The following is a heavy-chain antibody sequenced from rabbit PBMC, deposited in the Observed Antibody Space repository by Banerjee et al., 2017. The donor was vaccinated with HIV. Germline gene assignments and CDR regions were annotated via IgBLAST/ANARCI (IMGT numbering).Heavy chain of an antibody. CDR1: GFDFSSYYC. Sequence: QQQLEESGGGLVKPEGSLTLTCTGSGFDFSSYYCMCWVRQAPGKGLELIACIYTSSGSTWYASWVNGRFTISRSTSLNTVDLKMTSLTAADTATYFCARSTSGYDIGDLWGPGTLVTVS. J-gene: IGHJ4*01. D-gene: IGHD1-1*01. CDR3: ARSTSGYDIGDL. V-gene: IGHV1S43*01. CDR2: IYTSSGST.